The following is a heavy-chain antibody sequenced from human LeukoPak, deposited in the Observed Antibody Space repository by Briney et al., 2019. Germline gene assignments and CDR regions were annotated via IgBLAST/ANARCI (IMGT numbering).Heavy chain of an antibody. D-gene: IGHD2-21*02. CDR1: GGTFSIYA. J-gene: IGHJ3*02. CDR2: IIPILGVA. Sequence: AASVTVSFTASGGTFSIYAISWVRQAPGQGLEWMGRIIPILGVANYAQKFQGRVTITADKSTSTAYMELSSLRSEDTAVYYCATRRHIVVVTAIGDAFDIWGQGTMVTVSS. CDR3: ATRRHIVVVTAIGDAFDI. V-gene: IGHV1-69*04.